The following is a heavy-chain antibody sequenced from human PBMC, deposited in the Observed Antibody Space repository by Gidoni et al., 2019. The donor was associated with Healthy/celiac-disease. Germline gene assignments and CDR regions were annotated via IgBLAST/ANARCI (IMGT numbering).Heavy chain of an antibody. CDR2: MNPNSGNT. V-gene: IGHV1-8*01. D-gene: IGHD3-3*01. CDR1: GYTFTSYD. Sequence: QVQLVQSGAEVKKPGASVKVSCKASGYTFTSYDINWVRQATGQGLEWMGWMNPNSGNTGYAQKFQGRVTMTRNTSISTAYMELSSLRSEDTAVYYCARGAERYDFWSGYYNGVGGLGEGKDWGQGTLVTVSS. CDR3: ARGAERYDFWSGYYNGVGGLGEGKD. J-gene: IGHJ4*02.